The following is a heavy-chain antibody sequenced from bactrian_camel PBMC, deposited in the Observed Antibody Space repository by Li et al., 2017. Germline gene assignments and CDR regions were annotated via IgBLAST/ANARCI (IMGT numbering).Heavy chain of an antibody. CDR1: GLTFSTYA. J-gene: IGHJ4*01. D-gene: IGHD3*01. Sequence: VQLVESGGGLVQPGGSLRLSCVASGLTFSTYAMSWVRQAPGKGLEWVSLITSSGGTPLYADSVKGRFTISRDNTRNTLSLEVNSLKPEDTAVYYCAAGYTSSRYWGKGTQVTVS. CDR3: AAGYTSSRY. CDR2: ITSSGGTP. V-gene: IGHV3S31*01.